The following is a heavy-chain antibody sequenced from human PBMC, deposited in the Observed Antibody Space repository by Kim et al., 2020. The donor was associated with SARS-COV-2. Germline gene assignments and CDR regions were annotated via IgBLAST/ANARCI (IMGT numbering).Heavy chain of an antibody. Sequence: GGSLRLSCAASGFTFDDYAMHWVRQAPGKGLEWVSGISWNGDSIGNADFVKGRSTFSRDTAKNSLYLQMNSLTAEDTDLYYCEKDLTPLILYYGRNVWA. CDR1: GFTFDDYA. CDR2: ISWNGDSI. CDR3: EKDLTPLILYYGRNV. J-gene: IGHJ6*02. V-gene: IGHV3-9*01.